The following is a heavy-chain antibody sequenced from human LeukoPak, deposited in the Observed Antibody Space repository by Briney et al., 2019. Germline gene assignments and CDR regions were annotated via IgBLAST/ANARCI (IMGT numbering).Heavy chain of an antibody. CDR1: GWTFSTFA. CDR2: INSDESST. J-gene: IGHJ4*02. D-gene: IGHD3-10*01. V-gene: IGHV3-23*01. CDR3: AKDLSWFGRSLATFGY. Sequence: PGGSLTLSCAASGWTFSTFAMIWVRQPPGKGLVWVSRINSDESSTNYADSVKGRITISRDNAKNSLYLQMNSLSAEDTAVYYCAKDLSWFGRSLATFGYRGPGTLATVSS.